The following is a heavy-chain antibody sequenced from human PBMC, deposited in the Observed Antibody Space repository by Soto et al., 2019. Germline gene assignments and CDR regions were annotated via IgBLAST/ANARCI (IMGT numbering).Heavy chain of an antibody. CDR2: INHSGST. V-gene: IGHV4-4*02. J-gene: IGHJ4*02. CDR3: ASAGIAAAGTPPQRYSDY. Sequence: QVQLQESGPGLVKPSGTLSLTCAVSGGSISRSNSWSWVRQPPGKGLEWLGEINHSGSTNYNPSLKSGITITVDTCNNHFSLRLSSVTAAATAVYYCASAGIAAAGTPPQRYSDYWGQGTMVTVSS. CDR1: GGSISRSNS. D-gene: IGHD6-13*01.